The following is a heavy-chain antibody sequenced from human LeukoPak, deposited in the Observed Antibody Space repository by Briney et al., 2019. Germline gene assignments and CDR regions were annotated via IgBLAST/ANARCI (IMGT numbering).Heavy chain of an antibody. D-gene: IGHD1-26*01. Sequence: GASVKVSCKASGGTFSSYAISWVRQAPGQGLEWMARIIPIFGTANYAQKFKGRVTITTDECKGTAYMELSSLRSEHTAVHYCATEVIVGAVDYCGQGTLVTVSS. CDR2: IIPIFGTA. J-gene: IGHJ4*02. V-gene: IGHV1-69*05. CDR1: GGTFSSYA. CDR3: ATEVIVGAVDY.